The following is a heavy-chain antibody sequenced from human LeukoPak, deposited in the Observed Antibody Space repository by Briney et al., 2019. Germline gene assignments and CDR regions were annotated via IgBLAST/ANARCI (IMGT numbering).Heavy chain of an antibody. D-gene: IGHD3/OR15-3a*01. CDR1: DGSISRNTYY. CDR3: ARQPDVWTIDL. V-gene: IGHV4-39*01. Sequence: SETLSLTCGVSDGSISRNTYYWGWIRQPPGKGLEWVGSISYRGGTYYSPSLKSRVTISVDKPKNQFSLKLSSVTAVDTAVYYCARQPDVWTIDLWGGGTLVTVSS. CDR2: ISYRGGT. J-gene: IGHJ2*01.